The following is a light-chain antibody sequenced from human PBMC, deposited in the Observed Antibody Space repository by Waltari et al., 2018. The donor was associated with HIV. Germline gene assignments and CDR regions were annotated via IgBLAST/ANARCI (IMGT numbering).Light chain of an antibody. CDR1: QSVLLNSNKQDY. V-gene: IGKV4-1*01. Sequence: DIVMTQFPDSLAVSLGERATINCKSSQSVLLNSNKQDYLAWYQKRPGQPPKLIIYWASARESGVPDRFSGSGSGAEFTLSISDFQAEDVAVYFCQQYFSSPTFGQGTRVEIK. CDR2: WAS. J-gene: IGKJ1*01. CDR3: QQYFSSPT.